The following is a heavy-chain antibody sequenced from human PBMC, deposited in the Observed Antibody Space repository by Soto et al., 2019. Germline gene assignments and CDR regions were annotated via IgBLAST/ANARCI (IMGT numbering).Heavy chain of an antibody. CDR3: ARDQDGDSNWFDP. D-gene: IGHD2-21*01. J-gene: IGHJ5*02. CDR1: GFTFSSYG. CDR2: IWYDGSNK. Sequence: PGGSLRLSCAASGFTFSSYGMHWVRQAPGKGLEWVAVIWYDGSNKYYADSVKGRFTISRDNSKNTLYLQMNSLRAEDTAVYYCARDQDGDSNWFDPWGQGTLVTVSS. V-gene: IGHV3-33*01.